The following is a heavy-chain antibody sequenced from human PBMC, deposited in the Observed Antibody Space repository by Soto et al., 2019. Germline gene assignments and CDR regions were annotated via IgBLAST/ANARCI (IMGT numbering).Heavy chain of an antibody. CDR2: IYYSGSI. J-gene: IGHJ6*02. D-gene: IGHD4-4*01. CDR3: ARDKVKYYYYYYGMDV. Sequence: TLSLSCTVSGGYVSSVYYYWSWIRQPPGKGLEWIVYIYYSGSIYYNPSLKSRVTISVDTSKNQFSLKLSSVTAADTAVYYCARDKVKYYYYYYGMDVWGQATTVTVSS. V-gene: IGHV4-30-4*01. CDR1: GGYVSSVYYY.